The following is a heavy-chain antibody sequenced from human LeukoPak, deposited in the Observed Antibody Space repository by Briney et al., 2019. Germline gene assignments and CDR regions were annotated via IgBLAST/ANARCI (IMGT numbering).Heavy chain of an antibody. D-gene: IGHD3-3*01. J-gene: IGHJ4*02. Sequence: APVKVSCKASGGTFSSYAISWVRQAPGQGLEWMGGIIPIFGTANYAQKFQGRVTITADESTSTAYMELSSLRSEDTAVYYCARDPSYYDFWSGMGPFDYWGQGTLVTVSS. V-gene: IGHV1-69*13. CDR3: ARDPSYYDFWSGMGPFDY. CDR2: IIPIFGTA. CDR1: GGTFSSYA.